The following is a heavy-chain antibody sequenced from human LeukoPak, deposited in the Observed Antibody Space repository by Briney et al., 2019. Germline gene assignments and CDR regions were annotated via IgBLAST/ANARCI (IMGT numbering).Heavy chain of an antibody. D-gene: IGHD2-21*02. J-gene: IGHJ4*02. CDR1: GGSISSSNW. CDR3: ARVAPNCGGDCYYDY. V-gene: IGHV4-4*02. CDR2: IYHSGST. Sequence: SETLSPTCAVSGGSISSSNWWSWVRQPPGKGLEWIGEIYHSGSTNYNPSLKSRVTISVDKSKNQFSLKLSSVTAADTAVYYCARVAPNCGGDCYYDYWGQGTLVTVSS.